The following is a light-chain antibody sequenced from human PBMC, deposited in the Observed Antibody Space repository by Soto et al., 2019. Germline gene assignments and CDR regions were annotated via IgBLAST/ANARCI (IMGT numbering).Light chain of an antibody. V-gene: IGLV4-60*02. CDR1: SGHSSYI. Sequence: QSALTQSSSASASLGSSVRLTCTLSSGHSSYIIAWHQQQPGKAPRFLMKVEGSGTYDKGSGVPDRFSGSSSGADRFLTISNLQFEDEADYFCETWDNNTWVFGGGTKVTVL. CDR3: ETWDNNTWV. J-gene: IGLJ3*02. CDR2: VEGSGTY.